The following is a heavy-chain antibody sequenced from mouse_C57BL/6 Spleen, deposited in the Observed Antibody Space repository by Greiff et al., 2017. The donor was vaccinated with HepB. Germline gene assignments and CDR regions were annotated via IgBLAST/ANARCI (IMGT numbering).Heavy chain of an antibody. CDR2: ISYSGST. CDR3: ARSFYYGSSYGYFDV. CDR1: GYSITSDY. V-gene: IGHV3-8*01. Sequence: DVQLQESGPGLAKPSQTLSLTCSVTGYSITSDYWNWIRKFPGNKLEYMGYISYSGSTYYNPSLKSRISITRDTSKNQYYLQLNSVTTEDTATYYCARSFYYGSSYGYFDVCGTGTTVTVSS. D-gene: IGHD1-1*01. J-gene: IGHJ1*03.